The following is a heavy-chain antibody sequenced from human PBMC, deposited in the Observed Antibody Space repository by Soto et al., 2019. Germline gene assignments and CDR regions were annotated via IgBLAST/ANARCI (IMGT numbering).Heavy chain of an antibody. CDR3: ASRLVGAEGGWYFDL. CDR2: IYYSGST. Sequence: QVQLQESGPGLVKPSQTLSLTCTVSGGSISSGDYYWSWIRQPPGKGLEWIWYIYYSGSTYYNPSLKSRVTISVDPSKNQVSLKLSSVTAADTAVYYCASRLVGAEGGWYFDLWGRGTLVTVSS. V-gene: IGHV4-30-4*01. D-gene: IGHD1-26*01. J-gene: IGHJ2*01. CDR1: GGSISSGDYY.